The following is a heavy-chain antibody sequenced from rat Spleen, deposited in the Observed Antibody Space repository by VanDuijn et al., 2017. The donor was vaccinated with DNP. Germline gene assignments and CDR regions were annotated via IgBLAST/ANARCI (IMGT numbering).Heavy chain of an antibody. CDR2: ITYDGGNT. V-gene: IGHV5-20*01. J-gene: IGHJ3*01. CDR1: GFTFSDYF. Sequence: EVQLVESGGDLVQPGRSLKLSCAASGFTFSDYFMAWVRQAPTKGLEWVAYITYDGGNTYYGDSVKGRFTVSRDNARNTLYLQMDSLRSEDTATYYCSTADYSSYWGQGTLVTVSS. D-gene: IGHD1-2*01. CDR3: STADYSSY.